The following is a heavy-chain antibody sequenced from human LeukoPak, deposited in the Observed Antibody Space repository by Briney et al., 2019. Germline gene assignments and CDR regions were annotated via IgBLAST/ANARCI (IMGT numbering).Heavy chain of an antibody. D-gene: IGHD3-22*01. CDR1: GFTFDDYG. J-gene: IGHJ4*02. CDR2: INWNGGST. V-gene: IGHV3-20*04. CDR3: ASDNYYDSSGYDYFDY. Sequence: GGSLRLSCAASGFTFDDYGMSWVRQAPGKGLEWVSGINWNGGSTGYADSVKGRFTISRDNAKNSLYLQMNSLRAEDTALYYYASDNYYDSSGYDYFDYWGQGTLVTVSS.